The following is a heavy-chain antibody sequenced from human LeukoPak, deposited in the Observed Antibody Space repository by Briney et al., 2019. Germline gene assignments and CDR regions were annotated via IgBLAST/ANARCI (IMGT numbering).Heavy chain of an antibody. V-gene: IGHV3-7*01. CDR3: TRDGVQHGKDC. CDR1: GFTFSTCW. CDR2: IKQDGSDK. D-gene: IGHD6-13*01. J-gene: IGHJ4*02. Sequence: GGSLRLSCAASGFTFSTCWMSWVRQAPGKGLEWVANIKQDGSDKYYVDSVKGRFTISRDNAKNSLYLKMDSLRAEDTAVYYCTRDGVQHGKDCWGQGTLVTVSS.